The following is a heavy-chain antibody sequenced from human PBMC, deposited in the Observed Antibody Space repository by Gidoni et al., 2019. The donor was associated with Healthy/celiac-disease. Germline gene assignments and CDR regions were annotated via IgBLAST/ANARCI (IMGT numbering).Heavy chain of an antibody. CDR1: GGSISRGGYY. CDR2: IYYSGST. CDR3: ARVARLRWIGGNWFDP. V-gene: IGHV4-31*03. D-gene: IGHD4-17*01. Sequence: QVQLQESGPGLVKPSQTLSLTCTVPGGSISRGGYYWSWIRQHPGKGLEWIGYIYYSGSTYYNPTLRSRVTISVDTSKNQFSLKLSSVTAADTAVYYCARVARLRWIGGNWFDPWGQGTLVTVSS. J-gene: IGHJ5*02.